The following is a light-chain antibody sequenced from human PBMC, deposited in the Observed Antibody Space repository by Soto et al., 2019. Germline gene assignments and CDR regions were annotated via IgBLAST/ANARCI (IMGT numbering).Light chain of an antibody. Sequence: DIVMTQSPLSLPVTPGEPASISCRSSQSLLHSNGYNYLDWYLQKPGQSPQLLIYLGSNRASGVPDRFRGSGSGKDFTLKISRGEAEDVGVYYCMQALQPPWTSGQGTKVDI. J-gene: IGKJ1*01. CDR2: LGS. V-gene: IGKV2-28*01. CDR3: MQALQPPWT. CDR1: QSLLHSNGYNY.